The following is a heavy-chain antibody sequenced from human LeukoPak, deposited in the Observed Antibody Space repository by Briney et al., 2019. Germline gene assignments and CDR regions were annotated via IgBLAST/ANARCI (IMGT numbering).Heavy chain of an antibody. D-gene: IGHD3-10*01. CDR3: ARGPPRITMVRGVMFP. Sequence: SETLSLTCAVYGGSFSGYYWSWIRQPPGKGLEWIGAINHSGSTNDNPSLKSRVTISVDTSKNQFSLKLSSVTAADTAVYYCARGPPRITMVRGVMFPWGQGTLVTVSS. V-gene: IGHV4-34*01. J-gene: IGHJ5*02. CDR1: GGSFSGYY. CDR2: INHSGST.